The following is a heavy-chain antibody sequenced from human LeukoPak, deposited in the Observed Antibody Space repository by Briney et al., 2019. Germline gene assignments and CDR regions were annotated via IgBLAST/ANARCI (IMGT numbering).Heavy chain of an antibody. CDR1: GFSFSSYG. V-gene: IGHV3-30*02. Sequence: PGGSLRLSCAASGFSFSSYGMHWVRQAPGKGLEWVAFIRSDGTNKYYADSVRGRFTISRDNSKNTLSLQMNSLRAEDTAVYYCDCSSTTCYAAGDYWGQGTLVTVSS. D-gene: IGHD2-2*01. CDR2: IRSDGTNK. CDR3: DCSSTTCYAAGDY. J-gene: IGHJ4*02.